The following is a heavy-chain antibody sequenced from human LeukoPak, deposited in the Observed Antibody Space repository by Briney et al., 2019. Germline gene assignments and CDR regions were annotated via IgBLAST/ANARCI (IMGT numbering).Heavy chain of an antibody. CDR2: IYYTGST. CDR1: GASISSSF. V-gene: IGHV4-59*12. D-gene: IGHD5-18*01. J-gene: IGHJ4*02. Sequence: SETLSLTCTVSGASISSSFWTWIRQSPGKGLEWLAYIYYTGSTNLNPSLESRLTISVDTSKNQFSLKLSSVTAADTAVYYCARVDTSPYHDYWGQGTLVTVSS. CDR3: ARVDTSPYHDY.